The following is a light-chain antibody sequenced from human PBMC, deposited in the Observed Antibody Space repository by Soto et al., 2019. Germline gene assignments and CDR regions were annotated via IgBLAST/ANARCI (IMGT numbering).Light chain of an antibody. CDR3: SSYTTSNTYV. CDR1: SSDVGSFSR. CDR2: EVS. V-gene: IGLV2-18*02. Sequence: QSALTQPPSVSGSPGQSVTIHCTGSSSDVGSFSRVSWYQQPPGTAPKLIIYEVSYRPSGVPDRFSGSKSGNTASLTISGLLAEDEAEYYCSSYTTSNTYVFGTGTKLTVL. J-gene: IGLJ1*01.